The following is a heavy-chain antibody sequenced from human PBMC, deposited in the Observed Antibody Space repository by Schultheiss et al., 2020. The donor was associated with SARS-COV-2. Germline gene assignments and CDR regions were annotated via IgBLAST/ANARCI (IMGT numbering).Heavy chain of an antibody. CDR1: GFTFSSYA. V-gene: IGHV3-33*08. D-gene: IGHD3-3*01. J-gene: IGHJ4*02. CDR3: ARGGPVLRFLEWLLNYFDY. Sequence: GGSLRLSCAASGFTFSSYAMSWVRQAPGKGLEWVAVIWYDGSNKYYADSVKGRFTISRDNSKNTLYLQMNSLRAEDTAVYYCARGGPVLRFLEWLLNYFDYWGQGTLVTVSS. CDR2: IWYDGSNK.